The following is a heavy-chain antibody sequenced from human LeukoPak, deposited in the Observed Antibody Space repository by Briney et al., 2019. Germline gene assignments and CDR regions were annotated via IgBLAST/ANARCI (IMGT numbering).Heavy chain of an antibody. CDR1: GFTFSDYY. Sequence: GGSLRLSCAASGFTFSDYYMSWIRQAPGKGLEWVSYISSSSSYTNYADSVKGRFTISRDNSKNSLYLQMNSLRAEDTAVYYCARGSSGWYDYWGQGTLVTVSS. CDR3: ARGSSGWYDY. CDR2: ISSSSSYT. V-gene: IGHV3-11*06. D-gene: IGHD6-19*01. J-gene: IGHJ4*02.